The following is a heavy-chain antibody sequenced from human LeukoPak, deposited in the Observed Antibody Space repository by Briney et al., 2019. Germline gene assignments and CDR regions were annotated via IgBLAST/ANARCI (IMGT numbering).Heavy chain of an antibody. CDR3: ARDFGGSYLDY. J-gene: IGHJ4*02. CDR1: GFTFSSYA. CDR2: ISYDGSNK. Sequence: SGGSLRLSCAASGFTFSSYAMHWVRQAPGKGLEWVAVISYDGSNKYYADSVKGRFTISRDNSKNTLYLQMNSLRAEVTAVYYCARDFGGSYLDYWGQGTLVTVSS. V-gene: IGHV3-30-3*01. D-gene: IGHD1-26*01.